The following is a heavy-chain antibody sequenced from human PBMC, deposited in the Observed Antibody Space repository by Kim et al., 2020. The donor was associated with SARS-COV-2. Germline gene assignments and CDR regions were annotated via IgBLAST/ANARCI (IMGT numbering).Heavy chain of an antibody. CDR1: GGTFSSYA. J-gene: IGHJ6*02. Sequence: SVKVSCKASGGTFSSYAISWVRQAPGQGLEWMGGIIPIFGTANYAQKFQGRVTITADESTSTAYMELSSLRSEDTAVYYCATNMGLAPSSGYSYSPYYYYGMDVWGQGTTVTVSS. CDR2: IIPIFGTA. CDR3: ATNMGLAPSSGYSYSPYYYYGMDV. V-gene: IGHV1-69*13. D-gene: IGHD3-22*01.